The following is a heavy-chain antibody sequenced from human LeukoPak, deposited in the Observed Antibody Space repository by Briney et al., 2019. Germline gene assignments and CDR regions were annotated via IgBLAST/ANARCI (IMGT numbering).Heavy chain of an antibody. V-gene: IGHV3-66*03. CDR3: AKELPNYDFWSGSDYMDV. D-gene: IGHD3-3*01. CDR1: GFTVSSIE. J-gene: IGHJ6*03. Sequence: PGGSLRLSCAASGFTVSSIEMTWVRQAPEKGLEWVSSDYADSVKGRFTISRDNSKNTLYLQMNSLRAEDTAVYYCAKELPNYDFWSGSDYMDVWGKGTTVTVSS.